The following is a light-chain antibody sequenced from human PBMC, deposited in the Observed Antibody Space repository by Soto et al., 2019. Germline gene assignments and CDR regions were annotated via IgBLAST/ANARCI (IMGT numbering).Light chain of an antibody. Sequence: DIQLTQSPSFLSASVGDRVTITCRARQGISSYLAWYQQKPGKAPKLLLYAASTLQSGVPSTFGGSGSGTEFPLTISSLQPEDFATYYCQQLNSYPPLTFGGGTKVEIK. CDR2: AAS. J-gene: IGKJ4*01. CDR3: QQLNSYPPLT. V-gene: IGKV1-9*01. CDR1: QGISSY.